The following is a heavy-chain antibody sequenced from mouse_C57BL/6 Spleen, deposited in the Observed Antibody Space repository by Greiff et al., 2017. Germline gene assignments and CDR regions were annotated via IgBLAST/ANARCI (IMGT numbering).Heavy chain of an antibody. CDR3: AREGNPWAY. CDR1: GFTFSSYA. J-gene: IGHJ3*01. V-gene: IGHV5-4*01. Sequence: EVKVEESGGGLVKPGGSLKLSCAASGFTFSSYAMSWVRQTPEKRLEWVATISDGGSYTYYPDNVKGRFTISRDNTKNNLYLKMSNLKSEDTAMYYCAREGNPWAYWGQGTLVTVSA. CDR2: ISDGGSYT.